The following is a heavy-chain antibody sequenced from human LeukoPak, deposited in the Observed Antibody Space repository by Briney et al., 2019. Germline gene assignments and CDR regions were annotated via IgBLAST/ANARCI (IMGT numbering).Heavy chain of an antibody. V-gene: IGHV5-51*01. Sequence: GESLKISCKGSGYSFTSYWIGWVRQMPGKGLEWMGIIYPGDSDTRYSPSFQGQVTISADKSISTAYPQWSSLKASDTAMYYCARLNSMDYYGMDVWGQGTTVTVSS. CDR2: IYPGDSDT. J-gene: IGHJ6*02. D-gene: IGHD2/OR15-2a*01. CDR1: GYSFTSYW. CDR3: ARLNSMDYYGMDV.